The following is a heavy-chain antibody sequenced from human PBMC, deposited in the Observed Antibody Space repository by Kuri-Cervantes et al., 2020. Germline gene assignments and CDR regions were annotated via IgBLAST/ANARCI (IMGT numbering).Heavy chain of an antibody. D-gene: IGHD6-6*01. Sequence: GGSLRLSCAASGFTFSSYGMHWVRQAPGKGLEWVAVIWYDGSNKYYADSVKGRFTISRDNSKNTLYLQMNSLRAEETAVYYCARERSSSSSRQTSYYYYYMDVWGKGTTVTVSS. CDR1: GFTFSSYG. CDR2: IWYDGSNK. CDR3: ARERSSSSSRQTSYYYYYMDV. V-gene: IGHV3-33*01. J-gene: IGHJ6*03.